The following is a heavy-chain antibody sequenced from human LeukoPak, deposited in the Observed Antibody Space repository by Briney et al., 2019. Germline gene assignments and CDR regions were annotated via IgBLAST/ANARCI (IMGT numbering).Heavy chain of an antibody. CDR1: GGSISSGGYY. CDR3: ARMGDCSSTSCYLFDY. Sequence: PSETLSLTCTVSGGSISSGGYYWSWIRQPPGEGLEWIGYIYHSGSTYYDPSLKSRVTISVDRSKNQFSLKLSSVTAADTAVYYCARMGDCSSTSCYLFDYWGQGTLVTVSS. CDR2: IYHSGST. D-gene: IGHD2-2*01. V-gene: IGHV4-30-2*01. J-gene: IGHJ4*02.